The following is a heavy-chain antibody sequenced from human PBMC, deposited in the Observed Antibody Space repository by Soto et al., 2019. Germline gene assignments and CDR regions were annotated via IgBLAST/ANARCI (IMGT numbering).Heavy chain of an antibody. V-gene: IGHV4-34*01. CDR2: INHSGST. CDR1: GGSFSGYY. CDR3: ARGPVFLSRLPSGSYQHYYYYGMDV. Sequence: SETLSLTCAVYGGSFSGYYWSWIRQPPGKGLEWIGEINHSGSTNYNPSLKSRVTISVDTSKNQFSLKLSSVTAADTAVYYCARGPVFLSRLPSGSYQHYYYYGMDVWGQGTTVTVSS. J-gene: IGHJ6*02. D-gene: IGHD3-10*01.